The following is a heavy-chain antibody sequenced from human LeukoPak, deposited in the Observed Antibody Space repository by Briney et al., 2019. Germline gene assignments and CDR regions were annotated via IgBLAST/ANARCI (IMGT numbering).Heavy chain of an antibody. J-gene: IGHJ4*02. CDR1: GFTFDRFT. V-gene: IGHV3-43*01. D-gene: IGHD1-14*01. CDR3: AKPARTDYADY. Sequence: GGSLRLSCAASGFTFDRFTIHWVRQTPGKGLEWVSLINRRGHTFYADSVKGRFTISRDNSKNTLYLQMNSLRAEDTAVYYCAKPARTDYADYWGQGTLVTVSS. CDR2: INRRGHT.